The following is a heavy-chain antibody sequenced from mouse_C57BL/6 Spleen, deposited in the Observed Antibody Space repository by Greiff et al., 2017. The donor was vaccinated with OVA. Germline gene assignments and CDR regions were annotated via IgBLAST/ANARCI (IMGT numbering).Heavy chain of an antibody. J-gene: IGHJ4*01. D-gene: IGHD2-5*01. CDR2: IDPSDSYT. CDR3: ARSGAYYSNPSYAMDY. Sequence: QVQLQQPGAELVMPGASVKLSCKASGYTFTSYWMHWVKQRPGQGLEWIGEIDPSDSYTNYNQKFKGKSTLTVDKSSSTAYMQLSSLTSEDSAVYYCARSGAYYSNPSYAMDYWGQGTSVTVSS. CDR1: GYTFTSYW. V-gene: IGHV1-69*01.